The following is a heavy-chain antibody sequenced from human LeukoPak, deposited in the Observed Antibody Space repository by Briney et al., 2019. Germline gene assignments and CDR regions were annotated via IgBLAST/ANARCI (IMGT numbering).Heavy chain of an antibody. J-gene: IGHJ6*02. V-gene: IGHV4-61*01. Sequence: SETLSLTCTVSGVSVNSGSYSWSWIRQPPGKGLEWIGYIYYSGSTNYDPSLKSRVTISVDTSKNQFSLKLTSVTAADTAVYYCARDVVVLPAAKPLYYYYGMDVWGQGTTVTVSS. CDR2: IYYSGST. D-gene: IGHD2-2*01. CDR1: GVSVNSGSYS. CDR3: ARDVVVLPAAKPLYYYYGMDV.